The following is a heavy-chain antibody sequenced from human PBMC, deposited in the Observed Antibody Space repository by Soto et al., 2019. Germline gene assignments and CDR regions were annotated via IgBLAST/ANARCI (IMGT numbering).Heavy chain of an antibody. CDR3: ANVHYFWSGYSHYGMDV. CDR2: ISYDGSNK. CDR1: GFTFSSYG. Sequence: GGSLRLSCAASGFTFSSYGMHWVCQAPGKGLERVAVISYDGSNKYYANSDNGRFTTSRDNSKKTLYLQKNSLRAEDTAVYYCANVHYFWSGYSHYGMDVWGQGTTVTVSS. D-gene: IGHD3-3*01. V-gene: IGHV3-30*18. J-gene: IGHJ6*02.